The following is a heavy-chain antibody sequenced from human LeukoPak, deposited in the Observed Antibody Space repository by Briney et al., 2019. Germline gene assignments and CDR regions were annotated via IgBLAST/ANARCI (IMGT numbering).Heavy chain of an antibody. D-gene: IGHD1-26*01. CDR3: ARGREPKVAVIDY. J-gene: IGHJ4*02. Sequence: ASETLSLTCTVSGGSIRSYYWSWIRQPPGKGLEWIGYIYYSGSTNYNPSLKSRVTMSVDTSKNQFSLKLSSVTAADTAVYYCARGREPKVAVIDYWGQGTLVTVSS. V-gene: IGHV4-59*01. CDR2: IYYSGST. CDR1: GGSIRSYY.